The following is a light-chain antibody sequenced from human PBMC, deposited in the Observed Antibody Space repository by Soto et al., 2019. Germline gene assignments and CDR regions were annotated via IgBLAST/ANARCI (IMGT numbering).Light chain of an antibody. J-gene: IGKJ4*01. V-gene: IGKV3-15*01. CDR1: QSVSSN. CDR2: GAS. CDR3: QQYNILPLS. Sequence: EVMITQSPSTLSVSPRERATLSCRASQSVSSNLAWYQQKPGQAPRLLIYGASTRATGIPARFSGSGSETEFTLTISSLQSEDFAVYYCQQYNILPLSFGG.